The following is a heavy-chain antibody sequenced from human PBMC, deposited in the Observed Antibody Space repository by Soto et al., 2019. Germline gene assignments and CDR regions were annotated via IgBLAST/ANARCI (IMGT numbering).Heavy chain of an antibody. V-gene: IGHV5-51*01. J-gene: IGHJ2*01. D-gene: IGHD6-25*01. CDR2: IYPGDAET. CDR3: ARPNWDHVGYYFDL. CDR1: GYKFTSKW. Sequence: EVQLVQSGAEVKKPGESLKISCTGFGYKFTSKWIAWVRQMPGKGLDWMGIIYPGDAETKYSPSFEGQVTISADKTTNTAYLQWSTLRASDTAIYYCARPNWDHVGYYFDLWGRGTLVTVSS.